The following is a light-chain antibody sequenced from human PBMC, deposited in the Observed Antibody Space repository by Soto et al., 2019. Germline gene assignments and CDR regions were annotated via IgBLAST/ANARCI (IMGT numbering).Light chain of an antibody. J-gene: IGKJ3*01. CDR2: DAT. CDR3: QHRANWPLT. V-gene: IGKV3-11*01. CDR1: QSVSSS. Sequence: EIVLTQSPATLSVSPGERATLSCRASQSVSSSLAWYRRKPGQAPRLLIYDATNRASGVPARFSGSGSGTDFTLTISSLEPEDFAVYYCQHRANWPLTFGPGPKVDIK.